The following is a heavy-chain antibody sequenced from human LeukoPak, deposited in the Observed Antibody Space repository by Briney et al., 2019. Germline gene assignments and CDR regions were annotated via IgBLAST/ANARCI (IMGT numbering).Heavy chain of an antibody. CDR1: GFTFSSYA. CDR2: ISGSGGST. D-gene: IGHD5-24*01. V-gene: IGHV3-23*01. Sequence: GGALRLSCAASGFTFSSYAMSWVRQAPGRGLEWVSGISGSGGSTYYADSGKGRFTISRDNSKNTLYLQMNSLRAEDTAVYHCAKERRDGFQGAFDIWGQGTMVTVSS. CDR3: AKERRDGFQGAFDI. J-gene: IGHJ3*02.